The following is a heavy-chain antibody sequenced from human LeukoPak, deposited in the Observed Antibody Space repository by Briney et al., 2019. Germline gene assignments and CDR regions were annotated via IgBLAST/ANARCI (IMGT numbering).Heavy chain of an antibody. V-gene: IGHV1-2*02. J-gene: IGHJ4*02. CDR3: ARTLSAGYSYGYGIDY. CDR1: GYTFSGYY. D-gene: IGHD5-18*01. CDR2: INPKSGGT. Sequence: ASVKVSCKASGYTFSGYYMHWVRQAPGQGLEWMGWINPKSGGTNEAQKFHDRVTMTRDTSIRTAYMEVSRLRSDDTPVYYCARTLSAGYSYGYGIDYWGQGTLVTVSS.